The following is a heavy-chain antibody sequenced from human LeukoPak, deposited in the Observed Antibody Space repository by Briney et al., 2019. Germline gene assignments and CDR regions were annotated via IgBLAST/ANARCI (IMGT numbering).Heavy chain of an antibody. V-gene: IGHV4-30-4*01. Sequence: SETLSLPCTVSGGSISSGDYYWSWIRQPLGKGVEWIGYIYYRGSTYYNPSLKSRVTISVDTSKNQFSLKLSSVTAADTAVYYCARDLYGDPRYFELWGRGTLVTVSS. CDR1: GGSISSGDYY. J-gene: IGHJ2*01. CDR3: ARDLYGDPRYFEL. CDR2: IYYRGST. D-gene: IGHD4-17*01.